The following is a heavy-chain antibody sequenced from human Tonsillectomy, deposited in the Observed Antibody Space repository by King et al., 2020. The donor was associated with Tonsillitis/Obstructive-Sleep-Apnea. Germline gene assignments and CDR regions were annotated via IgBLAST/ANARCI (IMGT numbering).Heavy chain of an antibody. CDR3: ARHQTSMGYFDY. V-gene: IGHV5-51*01. J-gene: IGHJ4*02. CDR2: IYAGDSDT. Sequence: QLVQSGAEVRKPGESLKISCKGSGYSFTNYWIAWVRQMPGKGLEWMGIIYAGDSDTRYSPSFQGQVTISVDKSIRTAYLQWSSLKASDTAMYYCARHQTSMGYFDYWGQGTLVTVSS. CDR1: GYSFTNYW. D-gene: IGHD5-18*01.